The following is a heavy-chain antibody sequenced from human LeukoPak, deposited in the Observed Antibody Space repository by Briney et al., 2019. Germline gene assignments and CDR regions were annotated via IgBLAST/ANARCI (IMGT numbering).Heavy chain of an antibody. Sequence: PGRSLRLSCAASGFTFDNYAMHWVRQAPGKGLEWVSGIAWNSGNTGFADSVKGRFTISRDNAENSLYLQMNSLTPEDTAFYFRAKDMNSYGSGSSYNPWGPFDSWGQGTLVTVSS. V-gene: IGHV3-9*01. CDR3: AKDMNSYGSGSSYNPWGPFDS. D-gene: IGHD3-10*01. J-gene: IGHJ4*02. CDR1: GFTFDNYA. CDR2: IAWNSGNT.